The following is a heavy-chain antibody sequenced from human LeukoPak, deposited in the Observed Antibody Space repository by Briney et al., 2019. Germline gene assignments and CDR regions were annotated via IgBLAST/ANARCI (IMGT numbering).Heavy chain of an antibody. J-gene: IGHJ4*02. CDR3: ARFGPGGFRAFDY. CDR2: INQSGST. Sequence: PSETLSLTCAVYGGSFSGYFWSWIRQPPGKGLEWIGEINQSGSTNYNPSLKSRVTISVDSPKNQFSLKLSSVTAADTAVYYCARFGPGGFRAFDYWGQGTLVTVSS. CDR1: GGSFSGYF. V-gene: IGHV4-34*01. D-gene: IGHD3-10*01.